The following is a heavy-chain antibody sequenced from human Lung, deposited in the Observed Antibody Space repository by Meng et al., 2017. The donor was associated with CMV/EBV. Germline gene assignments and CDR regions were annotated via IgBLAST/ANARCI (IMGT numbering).Heavy chain of an antibody. V-gene: IGHV3-30-3*01. CDR3: ARDRYYYDSNFDH. Sequence: GGSXRLSCAASGFTFSSYALHWVRQAPGKGLEWVAVISYDGSIKHYADSVKGRFSISRDNPKNTLYLQMNSLRADDTAVYYCARDRYYYDSNFDHWGQGTXVTVSS. CDR1: GFTFSSYA. CDR2: ISYDGSIK. J-gene: IGHJ4*02. D-gene: IGHD3-22*01.